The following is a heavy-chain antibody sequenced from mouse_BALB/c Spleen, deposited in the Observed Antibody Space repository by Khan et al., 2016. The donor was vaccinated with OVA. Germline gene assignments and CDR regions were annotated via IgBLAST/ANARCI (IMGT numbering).Heavy chain of an antibody. J-gene: IGHJ3*01. D-gene: IGHD2-4*01. V-gene: IGHV5-6-5*01. CDR2: ISIGGNT. CDR1: GFTFSAYI. CDR3: EREDPMITTWFAY. Sequence: EVELVESGGGLVKPGGSLKLSCAASGFTFSAYIMSLVRQTPEKRLEWVASISIGGNTFYPDSVKGRFTISRDDDRNILYLHMSSLRSEDTAMYYCEREDPMITTWFAYWGQGTLVTVSA.